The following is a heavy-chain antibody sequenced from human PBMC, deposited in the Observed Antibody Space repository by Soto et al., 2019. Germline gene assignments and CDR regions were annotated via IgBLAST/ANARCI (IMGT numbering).Heavy chain of an antibody. Sequence: EVQLVESGGGLVQPGGSLRPSCAASGFTFSSYWMSWVRQAPGKGLEWVANIKQDGSEKYYVDSVKGRFTISRDNAKNSLYLQMNSLRAEDTAVYYCARARADYYDSSGYPLGYWGQGTLVTVSS. CDR2: IKQDGSEK. V-gene: IGHV3-7*04. CDR1: GFTFSSYW. D-gene: IGHD3-22*01. J-gene: IGHJ4*02. CDR3: ARARADYYDSSGYPLGY.